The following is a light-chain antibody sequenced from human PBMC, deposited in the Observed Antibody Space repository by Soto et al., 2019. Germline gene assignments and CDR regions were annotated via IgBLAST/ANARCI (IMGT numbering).Light chain of an antibody. CDR3: SSYTSSSTQI. CDR2: DVS. CDR1: SSDVGGYNY. Sequence: QSVLTQPASVYGSPGQALTISCTGTSSDVGGYNYVSWYQQHPGKAPKLMIYDVSNRPSGVSNRFSGSKSGNTASLTISGLQAEDEADYYCSSYTSSSTQIFGTGTKV. V-gene: IGLV2-14*01. J-gene: IGLJ1*01.